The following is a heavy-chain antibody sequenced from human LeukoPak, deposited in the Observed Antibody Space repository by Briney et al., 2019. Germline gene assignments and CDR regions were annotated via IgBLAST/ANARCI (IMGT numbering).Heavy chain of an antibody. Sequence: GGSLRLSCAAPGFIFTDYGFHWVRQAPGKGLEWVAAIWSDATNMFHANSVKGRFFIQRDDYQNTVYLEISSLRAEDTAVYYCAKDAQRGFDYSNSFQYWGQGSLVTVSS. CDR1: GFIFTDYG. J-gene: IGHJ4*02. CDR3: AKDAQRGFDYSNSFQY. CDR2: IWSDATNM. D-gene: IGHD4-11*01. V-gene: IGHV3-33*06.